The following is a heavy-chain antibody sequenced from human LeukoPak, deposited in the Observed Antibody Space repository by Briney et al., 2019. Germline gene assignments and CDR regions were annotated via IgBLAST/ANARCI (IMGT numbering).Heavy chain of an antibody. J-gene: IGHJ6*02. Sequence: SETLSLTCSVSRGSFNPYYWSWIRQSAGKGLEWLGRIDSSGTTNYNPSLESRVTISVDTSKNQFSLKLSSVTAADTAVYYCARGGRSYGYYYYYGMDVWGQGTTVTVSS. V-gene: IGHV4-4*07. D-gene: IGHD2-21*01. CDR3: ARGGRSYGYYYYYGMDV. CDR2: IDSSGTT. CDR1: RGSFNPYY.